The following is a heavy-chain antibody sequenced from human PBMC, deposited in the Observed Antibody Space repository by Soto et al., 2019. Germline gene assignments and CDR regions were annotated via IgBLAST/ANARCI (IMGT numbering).Heavy chain of an antibody. CDR1: SGSISSSNW. J-gene: IGHJ3*02. Sequence: SETLSLTCAVSSGSISSSNWWSWVRQPPGKGLEWIGEIYHSGSTNYNPSLKSRVTISVDKSKNQFSLKLSSVTAADTAVYYCARADASSSDAFDIWGQGTMVTVSS. V-gene: IGHV4-4*02. CDR2: IYHSGST. D-gene: IGHD6-13*01. CDR3: ARADASSSDAFDI.